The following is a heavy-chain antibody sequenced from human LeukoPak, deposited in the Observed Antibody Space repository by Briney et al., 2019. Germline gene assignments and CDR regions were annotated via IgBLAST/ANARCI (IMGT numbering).Heavy chain of an antibody. V-gene: IGHV4-39*02. D-gene: IGHD3-22*01. CDR2: IYDSGST. J-gene: IGHJ4*02. CDR3: ARDRYYYDSSGYLNY. Sequence: SETLSLTCTVSGGSIRSSYYYWGWIRQPPGKGLEWIGSIYDSGSTYYNPSLKSRVTISVDTSKNQFSLKLNSVTAADTAVYYCARDRYYYDSSGYLNYWGQGTLVTVSS. CDR1: GGSIRSSYYY.